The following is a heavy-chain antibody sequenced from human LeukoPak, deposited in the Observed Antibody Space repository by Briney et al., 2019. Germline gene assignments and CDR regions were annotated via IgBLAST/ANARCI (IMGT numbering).Heavy chain of an antibody. V-gene: IGHV3-33*01. D-gene: IGHD3-22*01. CDR3: ASALDYYDTRDIDY. CDR1: GFTFSSYG. CDR2: ICYDGSNK. J-gene: IGHJ4*02. Sequence: GGSLRLSCAASGFTFSSYGMHWVRQAPGKGLEWVAVICYDGSNKYYADSVKGRFTISRDNSKDTLYLQMNSLRAEDTAVYYCASALDYYDTRDIDYWGQGTLVTVSS.